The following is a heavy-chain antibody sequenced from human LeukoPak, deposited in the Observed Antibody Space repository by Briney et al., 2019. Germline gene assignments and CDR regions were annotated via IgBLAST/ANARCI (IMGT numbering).Heavy chain of an antibody. CDR1: GFTFSSYA. Sequence: GGSLRLSCAASGFTFSSYAMSWVRQAPGKGLEWVSAISVSGGSTYYADSVKGRFTISRDNSKNTLYLQMNSLRAEDTAVYYCAKSARVSDYVWGSYRYTGGFDYWGQGTLVTVSS. D-gene: IGHD3-16*02. CDR3: AKSARVSDYVWGSYRYTGGFDY. J-gene: IGHJ4*02. V-gene: IGHV3-23*01. CDR2: ISVSGGST.